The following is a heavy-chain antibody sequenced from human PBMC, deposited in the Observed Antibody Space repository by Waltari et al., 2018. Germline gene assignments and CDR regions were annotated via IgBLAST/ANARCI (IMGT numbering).Heavy chain of an antibody. D-gene: IGHD5-12*01. CDR3: ATYIGASVGTAAFDV. Sequence: QLQLQESGPGLVKPSETLSLTCAVSGGSITSNRHYWGWFRQPPGQGLEWIGTISYTGATYSSPSLKSRVTISRDTSKNQLSLTLGSVTAADTALYYCATYIGASVGTAAFDVWGQGTMVTVSS. V-gene: IGHV4-39*01. J-gene: IGHJ3*01. CDR1: GGSITSNRHY. CDR2: ISYTGAT.